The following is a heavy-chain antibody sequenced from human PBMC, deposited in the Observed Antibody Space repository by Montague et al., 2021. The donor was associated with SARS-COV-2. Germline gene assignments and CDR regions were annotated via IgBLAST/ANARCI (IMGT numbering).Heavy chain of an antibody. D-gene: IGHD1-14*01. Sequence: STNYNPSLKSRVTISVDTSKNQLSLPLSSVTAADTAVYYCARGLLEPLYYWGQVTLVKVSS. J-gene: IGHJ4*02. CDR2: ST. V-gene: IGHV4-34*01. CDR3: ARGLLEPLYY.